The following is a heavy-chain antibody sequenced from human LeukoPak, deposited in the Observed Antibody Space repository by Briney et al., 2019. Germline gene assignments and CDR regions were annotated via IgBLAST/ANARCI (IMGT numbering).Heavy chain of an antibody. V-gene: IGHV4-4*07. Sequence: PSETLSLTCTVSGGSISSYYWSWIRQPAGKGLEWIGRIHSSGSANYNPSLNRRINMSIDTSKNRFSLKLTSVTAADTAVYYCARDIAVSGLFDNWGQGTLVIVSA. CDR3: ARDIAVSGLFDN. D-gene: IGHD6-19*01. J-gene: IGHJ4*02. CDR2: IHSSGSA. CDR1: GGSISSYY.